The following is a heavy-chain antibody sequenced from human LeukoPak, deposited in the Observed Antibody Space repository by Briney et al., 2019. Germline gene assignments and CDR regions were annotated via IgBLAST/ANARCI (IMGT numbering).Heavy chain of an antibody. CDR1: GGSISSYY. Sequence: SETLSLTCTVSGGSISSYYWSWIRQPAGKGLEWIGRIYTSGSTNYNPSLKSRVTMSVDTSKNQSSLKLSSVTAADTAVYYCARDHHYYDSSGYYYESTYYFDYWGQGTLVTVSS. V-gene: IGHV4-4*07. J-gene: IGHJ4*02. CDR3: ARDHHYYDSSGYYYESTYYFDY. CDR2: IYTSGST. D-gene: IGHD3-22*01.